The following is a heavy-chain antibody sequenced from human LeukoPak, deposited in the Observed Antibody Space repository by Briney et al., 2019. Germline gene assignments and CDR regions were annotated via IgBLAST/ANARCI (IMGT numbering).Heavy chain of an antibody. D-gene: IGHD1-26*01. Sequence: ASVKVSCKASGYTFSDYDINWVRQATGQGLEWMGWINPNSGNAGYAQKFQGRVTMTRTTSISTAYMELSSLRSEDTAVYYCARALAWGGSSYSYSYMDVWDKGTTVTVSS. CDR1: GYTFSDYD. J-gene: IGHJ6*03. CDR3: ARALAWGGSSYSYSYMDV. CDR2: INPNSGNA. V-gene: IGHV1-8*01.